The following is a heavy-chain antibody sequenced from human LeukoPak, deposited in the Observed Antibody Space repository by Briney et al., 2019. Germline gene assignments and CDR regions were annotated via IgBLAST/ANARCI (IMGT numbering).Heavy chain of an antibody. CDR2: MNPNSGNT. Sequence: ASVKVSCKASGYTFTSYDINWVRQATGQGLEWMGWMNPNSGNTGYAQKFQGRVTMTTDTSTSTAYMELRSLRSDDTAVYYCARGIWFGELLAQGWFDPWGQGTLVTVSS. J-gene: IGHJ5*02. CDR1: GYTFTSYD. D-gene: IGHD3-10*01. CDR3: ARGIWFGELLAQGWFDP. V-gene: IGHV1-8*01.